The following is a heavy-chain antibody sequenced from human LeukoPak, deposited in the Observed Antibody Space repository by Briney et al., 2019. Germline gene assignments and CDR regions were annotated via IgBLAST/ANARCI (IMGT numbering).Heavy chain of an antibody. V-gene: IGHV4-4*07. J-gene: IGHJ4*02. CDR2: ICTSGST. CDR3: ARAGDSTSPLDY. Sequence: SETLSLTCTVSGGTFSSYYWNWIRQPAGKGLEWIGRICTSGSTNYNPSLKSRVTMSVDTSENQFSLKLNSVTAADTAVYYCARAGDSTSPLDYWGQGTLVTVSS. CDR1: GGTFSSYY. D-gene: IGHD6-13*01.